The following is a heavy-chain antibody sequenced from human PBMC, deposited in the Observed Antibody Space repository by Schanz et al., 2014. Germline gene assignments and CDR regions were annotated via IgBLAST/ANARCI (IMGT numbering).Heavy chain of an antibody. CDR3: AKDVYRGYYSVSSDS. Sequence: QVQLVESGGGVVQPGGSLSLSCAASGFTFSSYGMHWVRQAPGKGLEWVAFVRFDGSERYYADSVKGRFTISRDDSKSTLHLQMNSLRAEDTALYYCAKDVYRGYYSVSSDSWGQGTLVTVSS. J-gene: IGHJ5*01. D-gene: IGHD5-12*01. CDR2: VRFDGSER. CDR1: GFTFSSYG. V-gene: IGHV3-30*02.